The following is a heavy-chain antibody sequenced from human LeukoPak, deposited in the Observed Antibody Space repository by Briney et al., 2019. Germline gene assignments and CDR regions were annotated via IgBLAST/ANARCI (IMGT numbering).Heavy chain of an antibody. D-gene: IGHD4-17*01. CDR1: GFTFSSHA. J-gene: IGHJ3*02. CDR3: ARETGDYDTSNAFDI. CDR2: IYSGGST. V-gene: IGHV3-53*01. Sequence: GGSLRLSCAPSGFTFSSHAMSWVRQAPGKGLEWVSVIYSGGSTYYADSVKGRFTISRDNSKNTLYLQMNSLRAEDTAVYYCARETGDYDTSNAFDIWGQGTMVTVSS.